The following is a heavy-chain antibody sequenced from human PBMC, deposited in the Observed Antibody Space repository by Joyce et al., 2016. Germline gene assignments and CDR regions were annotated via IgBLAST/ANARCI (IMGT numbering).Heavy chain of an antibody. V-gene: IGHV1-2*02. D-gene: IGHD3-10*01. J-gene: IGHJ4*02. CDR2: INPNSGGT. Sequence: QVQLVQSGAEVKKPGASVKVSSKASGYTFTGHYMHWVRQAPGQGLEWMGWINPNSGGTNYAQKFQGRVTMTRDTSISTGYMELSRLRSDDTAVYYCARHGSGMNGGGDYWGQGTLVTVSS. CDR1: GYTFTGHY. CDR3: ARHGSGMNGGGDY.